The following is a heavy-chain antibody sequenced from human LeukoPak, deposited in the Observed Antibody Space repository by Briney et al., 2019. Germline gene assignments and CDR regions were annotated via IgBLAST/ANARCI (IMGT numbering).Heavy chain of an antibody. CDR2: IYTSGST. D-gene: IGHD1-26*01. CDR1: GGSISSYY. V-gene: IGHV4-4*07. CDR3: ARENSGSYREFDY. J-gene: IGHJ4*02. Sequence: SETLSLTYTVSGGSISSYYRSWIRQPAGKGLEWIGRIYTSGSTNYNASLKSRVSMSVDTSKNQFSLKLSSVTAADTAVFYCARENSGSYREFDYWGQGTLVTVSS.